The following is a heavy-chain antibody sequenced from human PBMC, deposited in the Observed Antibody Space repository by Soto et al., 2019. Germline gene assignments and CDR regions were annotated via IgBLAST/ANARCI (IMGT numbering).Heavy chain of an antibody. Sequence: TSVKVSCKDSGYSYTSYGSSWVRQAPGQGLEWMGWISAYNGNTNYTQKFQGRVTITRDTSASTAYMELSSLRSEDTAVYYCARDLGGWPDYWGQGTLVTVLL. V-gene: IGHV1-18*01. CDR2: ISAYNGNT. D-gene: IGHD2-15*01. CDR3: ARDLGGWPDY. CDR1: GYSYTSYG. J-gene: IGHJ4*02.